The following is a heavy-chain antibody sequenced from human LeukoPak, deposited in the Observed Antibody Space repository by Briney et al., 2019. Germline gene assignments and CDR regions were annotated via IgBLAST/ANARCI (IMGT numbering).Heavy chain of an antibody. V-gene: IGHV3-48*02. CDR3: ARVAAAAGNGMDV. D-gene: IGHD6-13*01. CDR2: ISSGSITK. Sequence: PGGSLRLSCAASGFTFSSYSMTWVRQAPGKGLEWVSYISSGSITKYYADSVKGRFTISRDNAKNALYSQMNSLRDEDTAVYYCARVAAAAGNGMDVWGQGTTVTVSS. J-gene: IGHJ6*02. CDR1: GFTFSSYS.